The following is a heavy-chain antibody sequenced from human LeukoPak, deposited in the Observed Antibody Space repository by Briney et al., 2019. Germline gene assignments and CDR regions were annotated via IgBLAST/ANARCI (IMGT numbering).Heavy chain of an antibody. CDR1: GDSFSGYY. D-gene: IGHD3-10*01. CDR2: INHSGST. V-gene: IGHV4-34*01. CDR3: ARARLWFGETPRWFDP. J-gene: IGHJ5*02. Sequence: KPSESLSLTCAVYGDSFSGYYWSWVRQPPGKGLEWIGEINHSGSTNYNPSRKSRVTISVDTSNNPISLKLSSVTAADTAVYYCARARLWFGETPRWFDPWGQGTLVTVSS.